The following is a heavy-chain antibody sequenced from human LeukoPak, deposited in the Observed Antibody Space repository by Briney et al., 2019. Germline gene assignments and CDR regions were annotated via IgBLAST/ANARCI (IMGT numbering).Heavy chain of an antibody. CDR3: AGAVTTVVTLDY. D-gene: IGHD4-23*01. CDR1: GDSISSYY. CDR2: IHPSGNT. V-gene: IGHV4-4*07. Sequence: PXETXSXXXTVSGDSISSYYWSXVRQPAGKGLEWIGRIHPSGNTNYNPSLKSRVTISVDTSKNQFSLKLSSVTAADTAVYYCAGAVTTVVTLDYWGQGTLVTVSS. J-gene: IGHJ4*02.